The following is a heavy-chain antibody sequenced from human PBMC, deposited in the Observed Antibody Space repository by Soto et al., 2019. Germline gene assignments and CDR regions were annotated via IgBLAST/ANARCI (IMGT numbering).Heavy chain of an antibody. CDR2: IYWDDDK. CDR3: AHSSKLLSGDYYYGMDV. Sequence: QITLKESGPTLVKPTQTLTLTCTFSGFSLSTSGVGVGWIRQPPGKALEWLALIYWDDDKRYSPSLKSRLTITKDTSKNQVVLTMTNMDPVDTATYSCAHSSKLLSGDYYYGMDVWGQGTTVTVSS. CDR1: GFSLSTSGVG. V-gene: IGHV2-5*02. J-gene: IGHJ6*02. D-gene: IGHD3-10*01.